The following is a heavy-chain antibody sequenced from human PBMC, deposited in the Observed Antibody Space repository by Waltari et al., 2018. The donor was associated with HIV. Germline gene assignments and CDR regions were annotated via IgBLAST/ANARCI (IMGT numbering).Heavy chain of an antibody. CDR1: GYSIRSGYY. D-gene: IGHD3-10*01. Sequence: QVQLQESGPGLVKPSETLSLICAVSGYSIRSGYYWGWIRQPPGQGLEWIGSIYHSGSTYYNPSLKSRVTISVDTSKNQFFLKLSSVTAADTAVYYCARISHYYDSGSGHNWFDPWGQGTLVTVSS. J-gene: IGHJ5*02. CDR2: IYHSGST. V-gene: IGHV4-38-2*01. CDR3: ARISHYYDSGSGHNWFDP.